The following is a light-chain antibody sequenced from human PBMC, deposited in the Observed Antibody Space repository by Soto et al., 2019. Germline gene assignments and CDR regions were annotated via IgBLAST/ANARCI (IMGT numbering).Light chain of an antibody. V-gene: IGKV1-5*03. CDR1: QDIINY. CDR3: QQYHSSPDT. CDR2: RAS. J-gene: IGKJ2*01. Sequence: DIQMSQSPSTLSASVGDRVTITCRASQDIINYLGWYQQRPGKAPKLLIYRASSLESGVPSRFSGSGSGTEFTLTSSGLQPDDFATYYCQQYHSSPDTFGQGTKLDIK.